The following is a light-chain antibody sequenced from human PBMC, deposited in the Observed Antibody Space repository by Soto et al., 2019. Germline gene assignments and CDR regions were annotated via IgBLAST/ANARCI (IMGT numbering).Light chain of an antibody. J-gene: IGKJ2*01. CDR3: QQYGSSPRT. V-gene: IGKV3-20*01. CDR2: GAS. Sequence: EIVLTQSPGTLSLSPGERATLSCRASQSVSGSYLAWYQQKPGQAPRLLIYGASSRATGIPDRFSGSGSGTGFTLTISRREPEDLAVYYCQQYGSSPRTFGQGTKLEIK. CDR1: QSVSGSY.